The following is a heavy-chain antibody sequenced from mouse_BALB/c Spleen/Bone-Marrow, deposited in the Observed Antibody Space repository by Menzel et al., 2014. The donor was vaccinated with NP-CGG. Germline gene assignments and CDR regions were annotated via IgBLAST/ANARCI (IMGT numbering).Heavy chain of an antibody. CDR2: IYPGSGST. V-gene: IGHV1-55*01. J-gene: IGHJ3*01. CDR1: GYNFTSYW. D-gene: IGHD3-1*01. Sequence: VQLQQSGAELVRPGASVTLSCKASGYNFTSYWINWVKLRPGQGLEWIGDIYPGSGSTNYNEKFKSKATLTVDTSSSTAYMQLSSLASEDSALYYCARFSQLGLLAYWGQGTLVTVSA. CDR3: ARFSQLGLLAY.